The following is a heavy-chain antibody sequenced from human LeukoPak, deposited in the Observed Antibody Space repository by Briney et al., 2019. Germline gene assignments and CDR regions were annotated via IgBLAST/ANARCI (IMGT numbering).Heavy chain of an antibody. V-gene: IGHV3-21*01. CDR3: ARDAGIAARGFGY. D-gene: IGHD6-6*01. CDR2: ISSSSSYI. Sequence: GGSLRLSCAASGFTFSSYSMNWVRQAPGKGLEWVSSISSSSSYIYYADSVKGRFTISRDNAKNSLYLQMNSLRADDTAVDYCARDAGIAARGFGYWGQGTLVTVSS. CDR1: GFTFSSYS. J-gene: IGHJ4*02.